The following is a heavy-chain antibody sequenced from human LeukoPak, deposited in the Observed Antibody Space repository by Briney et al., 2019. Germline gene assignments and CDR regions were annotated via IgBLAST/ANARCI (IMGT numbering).Heavy chain of an antibody. D-gene: IGHD6-19*01. V-gene: IGHV3-30-3*01. Sequence: GGSLRLSCAASGFTSSNYAMHWVRQAPGKGLEWVAFISSDESDKYYADSVKGRFTISRDNSKNTLYLQMNSLRAEDTAVYYCARDISGWYSGGYFRMDVWGQGTTVTVSS. J-gene: IGHJ6*02. CDR2: ISSDESDK. CDR1: GFTSSNYA. CDR3: ARDISGWYSGGYFRMDV.